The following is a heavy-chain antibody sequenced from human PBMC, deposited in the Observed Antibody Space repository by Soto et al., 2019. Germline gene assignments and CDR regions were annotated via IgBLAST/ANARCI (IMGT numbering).Heavy chain of an antibody. J-gene: IGHJ4*02. D-gene: IGHD6-19*01. CDR3: ATSGSSGWDFDY. CDR1: GFVFSSYS. CDR2: ISGSRSRSGYSI. Sequence: EVQLVESGGGLIQPGGSLRLSCATSGFVFSSYSMNWARQAPGKGLEWVSYISGSRSRSGYSIYYADSVKGRFTISRDNAKNSLYLQMNSLRDEDTDVYYCATSGSSGWDFDYWGQGTLLTVSS. V-gene: IGHV3-48*02.